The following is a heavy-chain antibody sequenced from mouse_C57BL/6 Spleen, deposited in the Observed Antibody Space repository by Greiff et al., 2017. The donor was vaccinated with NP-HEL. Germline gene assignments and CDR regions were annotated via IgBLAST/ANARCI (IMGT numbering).Heavy chain of an antibody. CDR2: IYPGDGDT. V-gene: IGHV1-82*01. D-gene: IGHD1-1*01. CDR3: ARTHYYGSSYEYFDV. J-gene: IGHJ1*03. Sequence: VQLQQSGPELVKPGASVKISCKASGYAFSSSWMNWVKQRPGKGLEWIGRIYPGDGDTNYNGKFKGKATLTADKSSSTAYMQLSSLTSEDSAVYFCARTHYYGSSYEYFDVWGTGTTVTVSS. CDR1: GYAFSSSW.